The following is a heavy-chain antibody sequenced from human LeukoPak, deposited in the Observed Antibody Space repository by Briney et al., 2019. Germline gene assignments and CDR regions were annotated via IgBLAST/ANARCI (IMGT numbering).Heavy chain of an antibody. V-gene: IGHV6-1*01. J-gene: IGHJ3*01. CDR3: AREAPDEYYESSVPDAFDV. Sequence: SQTLSLTCAISGDSVSSNSAAWNWIRQSPSRGLEWLGRTYYRSKWYNDYAVSVKSRITINPGTSKNQFSLQLNFVTPEDTAVYYCAREAPDEYYESSVPDAFDVWGQGTMVTVSS. CDR2: TYYRSKWYN. D-gene: IGHD3-22*01. CDR1: GDSVSSNSAA.